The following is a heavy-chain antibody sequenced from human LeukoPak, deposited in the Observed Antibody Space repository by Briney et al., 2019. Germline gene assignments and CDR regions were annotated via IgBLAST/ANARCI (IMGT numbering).Heavy chain of an antibody. CDR3: ARGSSPPDY. CDR1: GFTFSPYA. CDR2: ISGRGRSI. V-gene: IGHV3-11*01. J-gene: IGHJ4*02. Sequence: GGSLRLSCAASGFTFSPYAMSWVRQAPGKGLEWVSDISGRGRSIYHADSVKGRFTISRDNAKNSLYLQLNSLRVEDTAVYYCARGSSPPDYWGQRTLVTVSS. D-gene: IGHD6-13*01.